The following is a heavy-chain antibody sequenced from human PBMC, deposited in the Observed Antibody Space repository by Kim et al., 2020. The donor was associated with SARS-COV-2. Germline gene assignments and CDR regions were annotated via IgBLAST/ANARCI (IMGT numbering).Heavy chain of an antibody. CDR2: INPNSGGT. CDR1: GYTFTGYY. Sequence: ASVKVSCKASGYTFTGYYMHWVRQAHGQGLEWMGWINPNSGGTNYAQKFQGWVTMTRDTSISTAYMELSRLRSDDTAVYYCARDKVDGQDYYGMDVWGQGTTVTVSS. D-gene: IGHD2-15*01. J-gene: IGHJ6*02. CDR3: ARDKVDGQDYYGMDV. V-gene: IGHV1-2*04.